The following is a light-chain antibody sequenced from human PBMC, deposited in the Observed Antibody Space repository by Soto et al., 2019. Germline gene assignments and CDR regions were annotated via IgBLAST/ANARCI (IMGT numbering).Light chain of an antibody. J-gene: IGKJ2*01. V-gene: IGKV1-5*01. Sequence: DIQMTQSPSTLSASVGDRVTITCRASESISNFLAWYQQKPGKAPNLLIYAASALQSGVPSRFSGSGSGTDFTLTISSLQPEDFATYYCLQINSYPYTFGQGTKLEIK. CDR1: ESISNF. CDR2: AAS. CDR3: LQINSYPYT.